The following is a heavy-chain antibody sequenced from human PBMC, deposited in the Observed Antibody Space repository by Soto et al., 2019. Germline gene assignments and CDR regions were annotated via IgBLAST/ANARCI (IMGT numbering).Heavy chain of an antibody. Sequence: ADTLSLTCTVSGGSISSISYYWGWIRQPPGKGLEWIGSIYYSGSTYYNPSLKSRVTISVDTSKDQFSLKLSSVTAADTAVYYCARFHRSRYCSGGSCYSFDYWGQGTLVTVSS. CDR2: IYYSGST. V-gene: IGHV4-39*01. CDR3: ARFHRSRYCSGGSCYSFDY. J-gene: IGHJ4*02. D-gene: IGHD2-15*01. CDR1: GGSISSISYY.